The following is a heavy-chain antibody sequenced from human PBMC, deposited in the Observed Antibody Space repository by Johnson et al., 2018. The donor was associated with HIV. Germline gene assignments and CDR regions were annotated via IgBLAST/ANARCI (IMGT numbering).Heavy chain of an antibody. CDR2: ISYDGSNK. CDR3: AREFVGYNGFDI. Sequence: QVQLVESGGGVVRPGGSLRLSCAASGFTLSSYAMHWVRQAPGKGLEWAAVISYDGSNKYYADSVKGRFTISRDNSKNTLYLQMNSLRAEDTAVYYCAREFVGYNGFDIWGQGTMVTVSS. D-gene: IGHD5-24*01. V-gene: IGHV3-30-3*01. CDR1: GFTLSSYA. J-gene: IGHJ3*02.